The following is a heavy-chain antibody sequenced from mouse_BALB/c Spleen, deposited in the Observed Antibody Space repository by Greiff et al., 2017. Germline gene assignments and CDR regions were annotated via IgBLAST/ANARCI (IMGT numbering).Heavy chain of an antibody. D-gene: IGHD2-3*01. Sequence: VQLQESGPELVKPGASVKISCKASGYAFSSSWMNWVKQRPGQGLEWIGRIYPGDGDTNYNGKFKGKATLTADKSSSTAYMQLSSLTSEDSAVYFCARGGGYYPFDYWGQGTTLTVSS. CDR3: ARGGGYYPFDY. CDR2: IYPGDGDT. V-gene: IGHV1-82*01. J-gene: IGHJ2*01. CDR1: GYAFSSSW.